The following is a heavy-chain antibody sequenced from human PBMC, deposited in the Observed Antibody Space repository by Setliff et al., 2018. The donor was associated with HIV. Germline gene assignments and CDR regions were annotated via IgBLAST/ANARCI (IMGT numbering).Heavy chain of an antibody. D-gene: IGHD1-26*01. CDR1: GFSFRSYG. V-gene: IGHV3-7*03. Sequence: GGSLRLSCATSGFSFRSYGMHWVRQAPGEGLEWVANINEDGSEDYYADSVKGRFTISRDNAKDSVYLEINGLRVDDMGIYFCARPIEWGHPARFDSWGQGTTVTVSS. J-gene: IGHJ6*02. CDR2: INEDGSED. CDR3: ARPIEWGHPARFDS.